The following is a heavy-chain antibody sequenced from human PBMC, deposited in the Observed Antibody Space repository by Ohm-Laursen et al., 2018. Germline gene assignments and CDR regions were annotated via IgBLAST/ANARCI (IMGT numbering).Heavy chain of an antibody. CDR2: IYHSGRT. CDR1: GDSVSSGRYY. Sequence: SQTLSLTCLVSGDSVSSGRYYWTWIRQSPGKGLEWIARIYHSGRTDYNPSLRSRVTISLDKSKNQFSLRLSSVTAADTAVYYCASQIGYFDYWGQGTLVTVSS. J-gene: IGHJ4*02. CDR3: ASQIGYFDY. D-gene: IGHD6-13*01. V-gene: IGHV4-61*01.